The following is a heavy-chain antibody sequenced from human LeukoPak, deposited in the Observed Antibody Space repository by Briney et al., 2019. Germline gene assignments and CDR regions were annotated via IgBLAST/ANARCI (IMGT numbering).Heavy chain of an antibody. CDR3: AREGGHSGYDNDAFDI. J-gene: IGHJ3*02. CDR1: GYTFTSYD. D-gene: IGHD5-12*01. Sequence: ASVKVSCKASGYTFTSYDINWVRQATGQGLEWMGWMNPNSGNAGYAQSFQGRVTMTRNTSISTAYVELSSLRSEDTAVYYCAREGGHSGYDNDAFDIWGQGTMVTVSS. V-gene: IGHV1-8*01. CDR2: MNPNSGNA.